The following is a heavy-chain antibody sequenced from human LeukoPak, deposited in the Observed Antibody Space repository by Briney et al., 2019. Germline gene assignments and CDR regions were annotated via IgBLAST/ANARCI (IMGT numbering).Heavy chain of an antibody. CDR3: ARSRYYGSGRFDY. CDR1: GGSISSGGYY. D-gene: IGHD3-10*01. J-gene: IGHJ4*02. V-gene: IGHV4-30-2*01. CDR2: IYHSGST. Sequence: SETLSLTCTVSGGSISSGGYYWSWIRQPPGKGLEWIGYIYHSGSTYYNPSLKSRVTISVDRSKNQFSLKLSSVAAADTAVYYCARSRYYGSGRFDYWGQGTLVTVSS.